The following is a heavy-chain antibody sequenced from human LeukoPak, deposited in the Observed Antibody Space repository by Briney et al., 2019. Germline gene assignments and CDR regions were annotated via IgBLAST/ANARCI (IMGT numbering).Heavy chain of an antibody. D-gene: IGHD5-24*01. CDR3: ARDLTGGMATITYVY. CDR1: GFTFSSHW. V-gene: IGHV3-74*03. J-gene: IGHJ4*02. CDR2: INGDGSNT. Sequence: GGSLRLSCAASGFTFSSHWMHWVRQAPGKGLVWVSRINGDGSNTTYADSVKGRFTISRDNAKNSLYLQMNSLRAEDTAVYYCARDLTGGMATITYVYWGQGTLVTVSS.